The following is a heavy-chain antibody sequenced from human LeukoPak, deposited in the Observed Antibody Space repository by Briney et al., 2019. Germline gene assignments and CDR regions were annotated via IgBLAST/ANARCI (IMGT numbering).Heavy chain of an antibody. V-gene: IGHV4-34*01. CDR1: GGSFSGYY. J-gene: IGHJ4*02. CDR2: INHSGST. Sequence: SETLSLTCAVYGGSFSGYYWSWIRQPPGKGLEWIGEINHSGSTNYNPSLKSRVTISVDTSKNQFSLHLNSVTPEDTAVYYCARGSSSNSWYFDYWGQGTLVTVSS. D-gene: IGHD6-13*01. CDR3: ARGSSSNSWYFDY.